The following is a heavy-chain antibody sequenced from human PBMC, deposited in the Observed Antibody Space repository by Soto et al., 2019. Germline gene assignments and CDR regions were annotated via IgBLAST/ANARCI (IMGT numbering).Heavy chain of an antibody. D-gene: IGHD6-13*01. CDR3: ARDASQTFSSSYHNDY. Sequence: QVLLVQSGAEVKTPGASVKVSCKASGYTFTGYYMHWVRQAPGQGLEWMGWINPNSGGTNYAQKFQDRVTMTRATSISTAYMELSRLTSDDTAVYYCARDASQTFSSSYHNDYWGQGTLVTVSS. J-gene: IGHJ4*02. CDR2: INPNSGGT. V-gene: IGHV1-2*02. CDR1: GYTFTGYY.